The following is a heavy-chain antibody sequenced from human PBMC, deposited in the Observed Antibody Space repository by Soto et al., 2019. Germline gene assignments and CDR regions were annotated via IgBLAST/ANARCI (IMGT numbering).Heavy chain of an antibody. D-gene: IGHD3-22*01. CDR2: IYWDDDK. CDR3: AHSTYYDSSGYFKHAFDI. V-gene: IGHV2-5*02. Sequence: QITLKESGPTLVKPTQTLTLTCTFSGFSLSTSGVGVGWIRQPPGKALEWLALIYWDDDKRYSPSLKSRLTITKDTSQNQVVLTMTNMDPVDTATYYCAHSTYYDSSGYFKHAFDIWGQGTMVTVSS. CDR1: GFSLSTSGVG. J-gene: IGHJ3*02.